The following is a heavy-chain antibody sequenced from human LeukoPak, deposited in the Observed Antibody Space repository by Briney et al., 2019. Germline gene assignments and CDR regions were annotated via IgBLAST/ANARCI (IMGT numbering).Heavy chain of an antibody. D-gene: IGHD6-19*01. V-gene: IGHV3-7*01. J-gene: IGHJ4*02. CDR1: GFAFSNYW. Sequence: SLRLSCAASGFAFSNYWMTWVRQAPGQGLEWVANIKPDGSGKNYVDSVKGRFTISRDNAKNSLYLQMKGLRVEDTAVYYCSSQPAVLDLDCWGQGTLVTVSS. CDR3: SSQPAVLDLDC. CDR2: IKPDGSGK.